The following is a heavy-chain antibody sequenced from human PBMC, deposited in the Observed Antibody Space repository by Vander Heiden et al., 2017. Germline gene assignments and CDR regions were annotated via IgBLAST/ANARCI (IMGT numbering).Heavy chain of an antibody. Sequence: AQLLESAGGWVQPGGSLRRSCAVSGFPVNTYAMSWVRQAPGKGLHWVSGISNGGGSATYADSVKGRFTISRDSSKNTLYLQMNSLRAEATAVYYCAKDHCSGPSCYPRDAFDIWGQGTMVTVSS. CDR1: GFPVNTYA. CDR2: ISNGGGSA. CDR3: AKDHCSGPSCYPRDAFDI. V-gene: IGHV3-23*01. D-gene: IGHD2-15*01. J-gene: IGHJ3*02.